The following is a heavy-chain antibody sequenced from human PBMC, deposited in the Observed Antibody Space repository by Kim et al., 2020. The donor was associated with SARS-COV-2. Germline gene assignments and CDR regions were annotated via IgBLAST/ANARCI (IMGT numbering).Heavy chain of an antibody. Sequence: ASVKVSCKASGYTFTSYDINWVRQATGQGLEWMGWMNPNSGNTGYAQKFQGRVTMTRNTSISTAYMELSSLRSENTAVYYCARGPVADSSWYPSYYYYYGMDVWGQETTVTVSS. CDR2: MNPNSGNT. D-gene: IGHD6-13*01. J-gene: IGHJ6*02. CDR3: ARGPVADSSWYPSYYYYYGMDV. CDR1: GYTFTSYD. V-gene: IGHV1-8*01.